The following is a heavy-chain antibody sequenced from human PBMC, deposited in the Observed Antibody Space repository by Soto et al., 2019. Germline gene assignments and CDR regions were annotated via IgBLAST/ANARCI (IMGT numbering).Heavy chain of an antibody. CDR1: GFTFSSYA. J-gene: IGHJ5*02. CDR2: ISGSGGST. V-gene: IGHV3-23*01. CDR3: AKDPKFKLVRFYGWFDP. D-gene: IGHD6-13*01. Sequence: PGGSLRLSCAASGFTFSSYAMSWVRQAPGKRLVWFSAISGSGGSTYYADSVKGRFTISIDNSKNTLYLQMNSLRAEDTAVYYCAKDPKFKLVRFYGWFDPWGQGTLVAVSP.